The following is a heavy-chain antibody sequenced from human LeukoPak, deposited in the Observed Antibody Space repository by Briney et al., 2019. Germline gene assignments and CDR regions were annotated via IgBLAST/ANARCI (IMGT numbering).Heavy chain of an antibody. Sequence: MTSETLSLTCAVYGGSFSGYYWSWIRQPPGKGLEWIGEINHSGSTNYNPSLKSRVTISVDTSKNQFSLKLSSVTAADTAVYYCARGTRLYYYGMDVWGQGTTVTVSS. J-gene: IGHJ6*02. CDR1: GGSFSGYY. CDR3: ARGTRLYYYGMDV. V-gene: IGHV4-34*01. CDR2: INHSGST.